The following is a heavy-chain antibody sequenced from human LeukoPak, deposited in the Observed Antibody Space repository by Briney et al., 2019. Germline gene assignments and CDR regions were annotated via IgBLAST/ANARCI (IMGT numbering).Heavy chain of an antibody. Sequence: GGSLRLSCAASGFTFSSYSMNWVRQAPGKGLEWVSSISSSSSYIYYADSVKGRFTISRDNAKSSLYLQMNSLRAEDTAVYYCARDGDYYYMDVWGKGTTVTVSS. CDR1: GFTFSSYS. CDR3: ARDGDYYYMDV. V-gene: IGHV3-21*01. CDR2: ISSSSSYI. D-gene: IGHD3-16*01. J-gene: IGHJ6*03.